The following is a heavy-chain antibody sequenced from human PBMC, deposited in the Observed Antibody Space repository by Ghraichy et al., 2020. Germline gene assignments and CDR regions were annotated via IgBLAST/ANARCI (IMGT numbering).Heavy chain of an antibody. Sequence: GVLRLSCAASGFTFSDYYMSWIRQAPGKGLEWVSYISSSGSTIYYADSVKGRFTISRDNAKNSLYLQMNSLRAEDTAVYYCARLGRCTNGVCYIYYYYYGMDVWGQGTTVTVSS. CDR1: GFTFSDYY. CDR3: ARLGRCTNGVCYIYYYYYGMDV. CDR2: ISSSGSTI. D-gene: IGHD2-8*01. V-gene: IGHV3-11*01. J-gene: IGHJ6*02.